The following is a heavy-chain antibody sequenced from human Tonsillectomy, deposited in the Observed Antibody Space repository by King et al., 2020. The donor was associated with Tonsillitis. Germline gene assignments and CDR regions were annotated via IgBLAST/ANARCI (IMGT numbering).Heavy chain of an antibody. Sequence: VQLQQWGAGLLKPSETLSLTCAVYGGSFSGYYWSWIRQPPGKGLEWIGEINHSGSTNYNPSLKSRVTISVDTSKNQFSLKLSSVTAADTAVYYCARVGYCSSTSCRYYFDYWGQGTLVTVSS. CDR2: INHSGST. V-gene: IGHV4-34*01. CDR1: GGSFSGYY. CDR3: ARVGYCSSTSCRYYFDY. D-gene: IGHD2-2*01. J-gene: IGHJ4*02.